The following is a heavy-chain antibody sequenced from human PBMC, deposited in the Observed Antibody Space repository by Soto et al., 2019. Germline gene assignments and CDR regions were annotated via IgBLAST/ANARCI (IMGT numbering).Heavy chain of an antibody. V-gene: IGHV6-1*01. CDR3: VRDGDGSGRTDFQY. J-gene: IGHJ4*02. CDR1: RDSVSSNLAA. D-gene: IGHD3-3*01. Sequence: SQTLSLTCAISRDSVSSNLAAWNWIRQSPSRGLEWLGRTYYRSKWFNEYALSLKSRISINADTSKNQFSLQLSSVTLEDTAVYYCVRDGDGSGRTDFQYWGQGTLVTVSS. CDR2: TYYRSKWFN.